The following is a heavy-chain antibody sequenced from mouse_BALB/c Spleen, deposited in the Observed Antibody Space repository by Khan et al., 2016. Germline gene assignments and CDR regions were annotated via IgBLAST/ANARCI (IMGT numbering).Heavy chain of an antibody. J-gene: IGHJ3*01. CDR3: ARNYYRYYEGLAY. V-gene: IGHV1S56*01. Sequence: QVQLQQSGPELVKPGASVRISCKASGYTFTSYYIHWVKQRPGQGLEWIGWIYPGNVNTKYNEKFKGKATLTADKSSSTAYMQLSSLTSEDSAVYFCARNYYRYYEGLAYWGQGTLVTVSA. CDR2: IYPGNVNT. D-gene: IGHD2-14*01. CDR1: GYTFTSYY.